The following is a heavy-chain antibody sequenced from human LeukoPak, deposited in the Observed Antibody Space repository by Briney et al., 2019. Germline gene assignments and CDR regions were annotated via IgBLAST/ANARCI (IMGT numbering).Heavy chain of an antibody. J-gene: IGHJ4*02. CDR1: GGSISSSSYY. Sequence: SETLSLTCTVSGGSISSSSYYWGWIRQPPGKGLEWIGSIYYSGSTYYNPSLKSRVTISVDTSKNQFSLKLSSVTAADTAVYYCARQHYDILTTHFDYWGQGTLVTVSS. V-gene: IGHV4-39*01. D-gene: IGHD3-9*01. CDR2: IYYSGST. CDR3: ARQHYDILTTHFDY.